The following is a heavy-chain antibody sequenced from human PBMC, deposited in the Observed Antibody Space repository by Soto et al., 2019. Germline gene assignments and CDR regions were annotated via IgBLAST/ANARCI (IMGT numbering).Heavy chain of an antibody. CDR3: ARGSSSRWYFGVLGYYGMDV. Sequence: ASVKVSCKASGYTFTGYYMHWVRQAPGQGLEWMGWINPNSGGTNYAQKFQGRVTMTRDTSISTAYMELSRLRSDDTAVYYCARGSSSRWYFGVLGYYGMDVWGQGTTVTVSS. J-gene: IGHJ6*02. CDR2: INPNSGGT. D-gene: IGHD6-13*01. V-gene: IGHV1-2*02. CDR1: GYTFTGYY.